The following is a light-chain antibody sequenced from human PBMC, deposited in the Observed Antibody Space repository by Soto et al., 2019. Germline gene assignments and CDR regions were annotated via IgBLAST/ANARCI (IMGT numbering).Light chain of an antibody. J-gene: IGKJ1*01. CDR2: QAS. V-gene: IGKV1-5*03. CDR1: QSISRQ. CDR3: LQYQSYWT. Sequence: DIQMTQSPSTLSASLGDRVSITCRASQSISRQLAWYQQKLLIYQASNLETGVPSRFTGSGSGTEFTLTISSLQPDDLATYYCLQYQSYWTFGQGTKVEVK.